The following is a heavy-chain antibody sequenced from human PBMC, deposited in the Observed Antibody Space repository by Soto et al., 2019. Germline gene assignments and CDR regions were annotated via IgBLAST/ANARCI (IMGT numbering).Heavy chain of an antibody. CDR2: ISAYNGNT. Sequence: ASVKVSCKASGYTFTSYGISWVRQAPGQGLEWMGWISAYNGNTNYAQKLQGRVTMTTDTSTSTAYMELRSLRSDDQAVYYCARDVGYYYDSSGYYSFDYWGQGTLVTVS. CDR3: ARDVGYYYDSSGYYSFDY. V-gene: IGHV1-18*01. D-gene: IGHD3-22*01. CDR1: GYTFTSYG. J-gene: IGHJ4*02.